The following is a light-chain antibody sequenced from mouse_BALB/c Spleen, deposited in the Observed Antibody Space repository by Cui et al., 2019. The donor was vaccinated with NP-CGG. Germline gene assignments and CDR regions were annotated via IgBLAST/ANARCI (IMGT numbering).Light chain of an antibody. CDR1: TGAVTTSNY. Sequence: QAVVTQESALTTSPGETVTLTCRPSTGAVTTSNYANWVQEKPDHLFTGLIGGTNNRAPGVPARFSGSLIGDKAALTITGAQTEDETIYFCALWYSNHWVFGGGIKLTVL. CDR2: GTN. V-gene: IGLV1*01. CDR3: ALWYSNHWV. J-gene: IGLJ1*01.